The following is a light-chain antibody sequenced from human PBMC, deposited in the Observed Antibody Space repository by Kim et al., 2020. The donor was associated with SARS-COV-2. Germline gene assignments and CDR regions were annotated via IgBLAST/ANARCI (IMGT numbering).Light chain of an antibody. CDR3: QQYENVPVT. J-gene: IGKJ4*01. V-gene: IGKV1-33*01. Sequence: DIHMTQSPSSLSAFVGDRVIITCQASQDIGIYLNWYQQQPGKAPKLLIYDTSNLQTGVPSRFSGSGSGTEFTFTISSLQPEDIATYYCQQYENVPVTFGGGTKVDIK. CDR1: QDIGIY. CDR2: DTS.